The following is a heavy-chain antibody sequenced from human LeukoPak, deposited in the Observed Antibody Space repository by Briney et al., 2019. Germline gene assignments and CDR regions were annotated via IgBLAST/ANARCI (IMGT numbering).Heavy chain of an antibody. J-gene: IGHJ5*02. CDR3: AKALETPSSWFDP. Sequence: ASVKVSCKASGYTFTSYYMHWVRQAPGQGLEWMGIINPSGGSTSYAQKFQGRVTMTRDTSTSTVYMELSSLRSEDTALYYCAKALETPSSWFDPWGQGTLVTVSS. V-gene: IGHV1-46*01. CDR1: GYTFTSYY. CDR2: INPSGGST.